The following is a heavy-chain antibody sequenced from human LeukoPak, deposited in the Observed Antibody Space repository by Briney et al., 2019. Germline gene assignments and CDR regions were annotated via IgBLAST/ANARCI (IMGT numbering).Heavy chain of an antibody. J-gene: IGHJ6*01. CDR3: ARDLWDLGDGMDV. CDR1: GCSISSYC. Sequence: AETLSLTCTVSGCSISSYCWSWIRQPPGKGLEWMGYIYYSGSTNYNPSLKSGVTIPVDTTKNQLSLKLNSVTAADTAVHYCARDLWDLGDGMDVWGQGTTVTASS. CDR2: IYYSGST. D-gene: IGHD1-26*01. V-gene: IGHV4-59*01.